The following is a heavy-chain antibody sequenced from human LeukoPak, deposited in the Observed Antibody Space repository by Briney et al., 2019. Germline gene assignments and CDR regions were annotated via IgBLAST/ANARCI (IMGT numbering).Heavy chain of an antibody. CDR1: GGSITSHY. Sequence: SETLSLTCSVSGGSITSHYWSWIRQSPGKGLEWISYISYTGSPRYNPSFQSRVTISLDTSKTHFSLKLTSVTAADTAVYYCARLLNNDNAGDPDTFDVWGPGTMVTVSS. CDR3: ARLLNNDNAGDPDTFDV. V-gene: IGHV4-59*08. J-gene: IGHJ3*01. CDR2: ISYTGSP. D-gene: IGHD4-17*01.